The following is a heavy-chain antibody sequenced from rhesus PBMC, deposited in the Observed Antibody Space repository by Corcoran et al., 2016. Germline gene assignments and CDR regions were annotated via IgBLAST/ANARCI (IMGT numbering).Heavy chain of an antibody. J-gene: IGHJ4*01. V-gene: IGHV4S10*01. Sequence: QVQLQESGPGVVKPSETLSLTCAVSGGSISDSYRWSWIRQPPGKGLEWIGYIYGTSTSTNYNPSLKSRVTISKDTSKNQVFLKLTSVTAADTAVYYCARALYYYSGTYYYYFDYWGQGVLVTVSS. CDR1: GGSISDSYR. CDR2: IYGTSTST. CDR3: ARALYYYSGTYYYYFDY. D-gene: IGHD3-16*01.